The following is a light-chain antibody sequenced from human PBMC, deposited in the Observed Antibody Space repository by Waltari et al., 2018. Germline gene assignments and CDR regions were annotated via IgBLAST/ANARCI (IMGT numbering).Light chain of an antibody. CDR1: SPNIGNNY. J-gene: IGLJ2*01. Sequence: QSLLTQPPSVSAAPGQKVTISCSGSSPNIGNNYVSWYQQFPGTAPKLLIYENNKRPLGIPDRFFGSKSGTSATLDIHGLQTGDEADYYCGTWDSSLSVGVLGGGTKVTVL. CDR3: GTWDSSLSVGV. V-gene: IGLV1-51*02. CDR2: ENN.